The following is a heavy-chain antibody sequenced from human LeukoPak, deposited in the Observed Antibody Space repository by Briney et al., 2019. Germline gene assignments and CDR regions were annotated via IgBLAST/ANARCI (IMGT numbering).Heavy chain of an antibody. CDR3: ARAPGGKTFDY. CDR1: GGSISSYY. D-gene: IGHD3-16*01. J-gene: IGHJ4*02. CDR2: IYYSGST. V-gene: IGHV4-59*01. Sequence: SETLSLTCTVSGGSISSYYWSWIRQPPGKGLEWIGYIYYSGSTNYNPSLKSRVTISVDTSKNQFSLKLRSVTAADTAVYYCARAPGGKTFDYWGQGTLVTVSS.